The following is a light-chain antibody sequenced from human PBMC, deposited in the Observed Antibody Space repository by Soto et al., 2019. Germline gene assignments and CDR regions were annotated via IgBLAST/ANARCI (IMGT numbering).Light chain of an antibody. J-gene: IGLJ2*01. Sequence: QSVLTQPPSASGTPGQRVTISCSGSSSNIGSNTVTWYQQLPETAPKLLIHSGTERPSGVPDRFSGAKSGTSASLVISGLQSDDEADFYCAAWDDSLNGPVFGGGTKVTVL. V-gene: IGLV1-44*01. CDR2: SGT. CDR3: AAWDDSLNGPV. CDR1: SSNIGSNT.